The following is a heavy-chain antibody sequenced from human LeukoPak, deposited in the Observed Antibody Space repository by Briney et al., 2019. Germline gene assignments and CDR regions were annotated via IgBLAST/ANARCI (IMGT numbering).Heavy chain of an antibody. CDR1: GLTFSIYG. J-gene: IGHJ3*02. Sequence: PGRSLRLSCAASGLTFSIYGMHWVRHAPGNGLEWVPVISYDGSNKYYADSMKDRFTIPRDNSKNTLYLQMNSLRAEDTAVYYCAKEDIVVVPAALLGAFDIWGQGTMVTVSS. CDR3: AKEDIVVVPAALLGAFDI. CDR2: ISYDGSNK. D-gene: IGHD2-2*01. V-gene: IGHV3-30*18.